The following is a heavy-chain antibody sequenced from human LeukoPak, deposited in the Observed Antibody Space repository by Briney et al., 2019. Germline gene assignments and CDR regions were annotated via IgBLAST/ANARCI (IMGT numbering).Heavy chain of an antibody. CDR1: GYTFTCYY. J-gene: IGHJ4*02. V-gene: IGHV1-2*02. Sequence: ASVKVSCKASGYTFTCYYMHWVRQAPGQGLEWMGWINPNSGGTNYAQKFQGRVTMTRDTSISTAYMELSRLRSDDTAVYYCARDLMATILLVGETNYFDYWGQGTLVTVSS. D-gene: IGHD5-24*01. CDR2: INPNSGGT. CDR3: ARDLMATILLVGETNYFDY.